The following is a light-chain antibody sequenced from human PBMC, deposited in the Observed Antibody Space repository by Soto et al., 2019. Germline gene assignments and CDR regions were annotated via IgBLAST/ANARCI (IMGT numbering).Light chain of an antibody. J-gene: IGKJ5*01. CDR2: AVS. Sequence: VMTQSPLSLPVTPGEPATLSCSASQSVGSSSLAWYQHKTGQAPRLLIYAVSTRAAGIPDRFSGSGSGTDFTLTISRLEPEDFAVFYCQHYGSSPLAITFGQGTRLEIK. V-gene: IGKV3-20*01. CDR1: QSVGSSS. CDR3: QHYGSSPLAIT.